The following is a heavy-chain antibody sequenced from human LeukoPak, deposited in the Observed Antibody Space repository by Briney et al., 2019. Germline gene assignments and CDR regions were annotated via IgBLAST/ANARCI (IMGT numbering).Heavy chain of an antibody. D-gene: IGHD3-22*01. CDR2: ISGSGVST. Sequence: GGSLRLSCAASGFSFSDAWMSWVRQIPGKGLEWVSSISGSGVSTYYADSVKGRFTISRDYSKNTLYLQMNSLRAEDTAVYYCAKPAKYYYDSSGFDYWGQGTLVTVSS. V-gene: IGHV3-23*01. CDR1: GFSFSDAW. J-gene: IGHJ4*02. CDR3: AKPAKYYYDSSGFDY.